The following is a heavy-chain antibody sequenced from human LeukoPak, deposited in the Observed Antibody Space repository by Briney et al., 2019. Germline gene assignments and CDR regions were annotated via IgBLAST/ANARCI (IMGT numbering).Heavy chain of an antibody. J-gene: IGHJ4*02. CDR1: GGSISSGGYS. CDR2: IYHSGST. CDR3: ARELYSSSWSYFDY. V-gene: IGHV4-30-2*01. D-gene: IGHD6-13*01. Sequence: PSETLSLTCAVSGGSISSGGYSWSWIRQPPGKGLEWIGYIYHSGSTYYNPSLKSRVTISVDRSKNQFSLKLSSVTAADTAVYYCARELYSSSWSYFDYWGQGTLVTVSS.